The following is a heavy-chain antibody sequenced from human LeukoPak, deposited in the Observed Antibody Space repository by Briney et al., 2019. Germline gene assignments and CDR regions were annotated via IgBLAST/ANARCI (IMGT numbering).Heavy chain of an antibody. CDR1: GFTFSSYD. CDR3: ARDGYHYYGSGTYFGYYYMDV. V-gene: IGHV3-23*01. CDR2: ISGSGGNT. D-gene: IGHD3-10*01. J-gene: IGHJ6*03. Sequence: GGSLRLSCAASGFTFSSYDTSWVRQAPGKGLEWVSTISGSGGNTYYADSVKGRFTISRDNSKNTLYLEMNSLRADDTAVYYCARDGYHYYGSGTYFGYYYMDVWGKGTTVTISS.